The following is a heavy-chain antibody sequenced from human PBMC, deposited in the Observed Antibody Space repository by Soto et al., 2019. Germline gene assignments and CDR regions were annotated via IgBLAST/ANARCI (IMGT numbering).Heavy chain of an antibody. D-gene: IGHD2-2*01. CDR2: LNGNGDHT. CDR1: GGSISSSN. CDR3: SRLPTLVVPAALILAT. Sequence: PSETLSLTCAVSGGSISSSNWWSWVRQPPGKGLEWVAGLNGNGDHTYYAPSVRGRFTISRDNSKKTVFLQMNSLRADDTGVYYCSRLPTLVVPAALILATWGQGTRVTVSS. J-gene: IGHJ5*02. V-gene: IGHV3-23*01.